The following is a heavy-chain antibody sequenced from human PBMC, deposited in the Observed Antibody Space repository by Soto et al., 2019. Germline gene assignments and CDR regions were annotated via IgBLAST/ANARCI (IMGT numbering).Heavy chain of an antibody. D-gene: IGHD2-2*01. V-gene: IGHV3-74*01. J-gene: IGHJ4*02. CDR3: ARGLYHKYGQDH. Sequence: EVQLVESGGGLVQTGGSLRLSCAASGFPFSSYWMHWVRQAPGEGLVWVARINGDGTSTNNADSVKGRFTISRDNGQNTVYLQMHSLRAEDTAVYSFARGLYHKYGQDHWGQGTLVTVSS. CDR2: INGDGTST. CDR1: GFPFSSYW.